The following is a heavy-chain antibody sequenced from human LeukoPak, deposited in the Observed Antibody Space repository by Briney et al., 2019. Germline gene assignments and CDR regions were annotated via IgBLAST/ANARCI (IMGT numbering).Heavy chain of an antibody. CDR2: IYYSGST. Sequence: SETLSLTCAVSGGPISSSSWWSWVRQPPGKGLEWIGSIYYSGSTYYNPSLKSRVTISVDTSKNQFFLKLSSVTAADTAVYYCAREGPNWFDPWGQGTLVTVSS. V-gene: IGHV4-4*02. J-gene: IGHJ5*02. CDR1: GGPISSSSW. CDR3: AREGPNWFDP.